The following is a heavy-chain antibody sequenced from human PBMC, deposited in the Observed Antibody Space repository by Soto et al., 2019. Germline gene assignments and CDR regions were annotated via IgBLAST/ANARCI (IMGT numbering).Heavy chain of an antibody. D-gene: IGHD3-22*01. Sequence: SETLSLTCTVSGGSISSYYWSWIRQPPGKGLEWIGYIYYSGSTNYNPSLKSRVTISVDTSKNQFSLKLSSVTAADTAVYYCARERGKKGTMKFYGMDVWGQGTTVTVSS. CDR3: ARERGKKGTMKFYGMDV. J-gene: IGHJ6*02. CDR1: GGSISSYY. V-gene: IGHV4-59*12. CDR2: IYYSGST.